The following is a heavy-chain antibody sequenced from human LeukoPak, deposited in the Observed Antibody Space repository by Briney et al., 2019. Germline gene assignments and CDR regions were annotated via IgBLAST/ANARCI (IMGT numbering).Heavy chain of an antibody. CDR2: TSYSGST. J-gene: IGHJ4*01. V-gene: IGHV4-59*01. CDR1: GASISSYY. CDR3: PXXXXXXXXXXY. Sequence: SETLSLTCTVSGASISSYYWSWIRQPPGKGLEWIGYTSYSGSTNYSPSLKSRTTMSLDTSKNQFSLRLRSLTASDTACYYCPXXXXXXXXXXYW.